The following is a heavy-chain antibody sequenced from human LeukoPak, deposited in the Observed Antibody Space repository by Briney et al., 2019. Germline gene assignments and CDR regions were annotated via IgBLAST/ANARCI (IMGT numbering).Heavy chain of an antibody. CDR2: IYHNGAT. CDR3: ARNGGNSDYDY. CDR1: GGSISSSSSIC. J-gene: IGHJ4*02. V-gene: IGHV4-4*02. D-gene: IGHD4-23*01. Sequence: SETLSLTCAVSGGSISSSSSICWTWVRQPTGEGLEWIGEIYHNGATNYNPSLKSRVTMLLDKSKNQFFLKLNSVTAADTAVYYCARNGGNSDYDYWGQGTLVTVSA.